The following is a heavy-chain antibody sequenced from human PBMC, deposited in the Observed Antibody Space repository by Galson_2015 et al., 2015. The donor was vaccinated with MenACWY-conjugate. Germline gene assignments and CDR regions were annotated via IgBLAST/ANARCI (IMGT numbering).Heavy chain of an antibody. V-gene: IGHV1-18*04. J-gene: IGHJ6*02. CDR2: ISGQSGNT. CDR3: ARDRSTASSDV. Sequence: SVKVSCKASGYFFTSYGVSWLRQAPGQGLEWVGWISGQSGNTNYAQKFRGRVTTTTDTSTTTAYMELRSLRSDDTAVYYCARDRSTASSDVWGQGTTVTVSS. D-gene: IGHD2-2*01. CDR1: GYFFTSYG.